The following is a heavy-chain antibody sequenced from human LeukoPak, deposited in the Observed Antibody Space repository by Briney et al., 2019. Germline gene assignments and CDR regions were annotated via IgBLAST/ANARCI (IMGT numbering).Heavy chain of an antibody. Sequence: SETLSLTCTVSGGSISSYYWSWIRQPPGKGLEWIGYIYYSVSTNYNPSLKSRVTISVDTSKNQFSLKLSSVTAADTAVYYCARELLYGSGSQDNWFDPWGQGTLVTVSS. J-gene: IGHJ5*02. CDR3: ARELLYGSGSQDNWFDP. CDR2: IYYSVST. D-gene: IGHD3-10*01. V-gene: IGHV4-59*01. CDR1: GGSISSYY.